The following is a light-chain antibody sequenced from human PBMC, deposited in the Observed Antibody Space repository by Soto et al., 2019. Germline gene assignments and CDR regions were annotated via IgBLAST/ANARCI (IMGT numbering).Light chain of an antibody. V-gene: IGKV1-39*01. Sequence: DIQMTQSPSSLCASVGDRLTITCRASQSISSYLNWYQHKTGKAPRLLIYAASSFQSGVPSRFSGSESGTDFTLNIRSLKTEDLATYDCQQTYSAPLTVGGGTKGDIK. CDR1: QSISSY. CDR3: QQTYSAPLT. J-gene: IGKJ4*01. CDR2: AAS.